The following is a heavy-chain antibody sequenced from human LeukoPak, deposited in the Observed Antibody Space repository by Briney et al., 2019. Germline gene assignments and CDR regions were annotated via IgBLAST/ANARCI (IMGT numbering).Heavy chain of an antibody. CDR1: GGTFSSYA. Sequence: ASVKVSCKASGGTFSSYAISWVGQAPGQGLEWMGGIIPIFGTANYAQKFQGRVTITTDESTSTAYMELSSLRSEDTAVYYCARSTDYYYYMDVWGKGTTVTVSS. J-gene: IGHJ6*03. D-gene: IGHD2-21*02. CDR2: IIPIFGTA. CDR3: ARSTDYYYYMDV. V-gene: IGHV1-69*05.